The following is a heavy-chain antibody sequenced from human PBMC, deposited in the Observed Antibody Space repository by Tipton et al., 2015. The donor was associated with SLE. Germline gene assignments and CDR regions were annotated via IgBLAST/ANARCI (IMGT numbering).Heavy chain of an antibody. J-gene: IGHJ6*02. CDR1: GGAVSSYY. CDR2: IYGSGSS. D-gene: IGHD3-10*01. V-gene: IGHV4-39*07. CDR3: ARDPPSSYYYGMDV. Sequence: TLSLTCSVSGGAVSSYYWSWIRQPPGKGLAWIGSIYGSGSSYYNPSLRSRVTISVDTSKNQFSLKLSSVTAADTAVYFCARDPPSSYYYGMDVWGRGATVTVSS.